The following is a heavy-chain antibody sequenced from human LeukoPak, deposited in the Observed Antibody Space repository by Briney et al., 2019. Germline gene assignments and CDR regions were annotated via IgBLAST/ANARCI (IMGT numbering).Heavy chain of an antibody. J-gene: IGHJ5*02. Sequence: PGGSLRLSCAASGFTFSAYAMSWVRQAPGKGLEWVSAISESGTHTYYADSVKGRFTISRDNSNNTLYLQMDSLRAEDTAVSKRPASSPRNWFDPWGQGALVTVFS. CDR2: ISESGTHT. CDR3: PASSPRNWFDP. V-gene: IGHV3-23*01. D-gene: IGHD2-2*01. CDR1: GFTFSAYA.